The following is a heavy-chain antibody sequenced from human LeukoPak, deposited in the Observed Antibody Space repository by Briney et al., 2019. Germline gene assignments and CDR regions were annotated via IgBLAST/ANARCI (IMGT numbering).Heavy chain of an antibody. CDR1: GFTFSSYA. CDR3: ARVLRYFDRLSQDWFDP. V-gene: IGHV3-64*04. CDR2: TSSNGGST. J-gene: IGHJ5*02. Sequence: GGSLRLSCSASGFTFSSYAMHWVRQAPGKRLEYVSATSSNGGSTYYADSVKGRFTISRDNAKNSLYLQMNSLRAEDTAVYYCARVLRYFDRLSQDWFDPWGQGTLVTVSS. D-gene: IGHD3-9*01.